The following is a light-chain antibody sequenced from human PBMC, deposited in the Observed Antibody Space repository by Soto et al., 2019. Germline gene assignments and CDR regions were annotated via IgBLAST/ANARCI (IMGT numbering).Light chain of an antibody. CDR1: QDINNW. CDR2: AAS. V-gene: IGKV1-12*01. Sequence: DIQMTQSPSSVSASVGDRVTITCRASQDINNWLAWYQHKAGQAPKLLIFAASSLQSGVPSRFSGSGSGKYFTPVKSSLHPEDFAPYYCQQVNIFPKTFGQGTKVK. CDR3: QQVNIFPKT. J-gene: IGKJ1*01.